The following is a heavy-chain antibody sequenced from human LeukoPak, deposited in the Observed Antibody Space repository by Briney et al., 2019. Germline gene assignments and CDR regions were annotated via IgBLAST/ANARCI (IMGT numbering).Heavy chain of an antibody. J-gene: IGHJ4*02. Sequence: SETLSLTCTVSGGSISSTSYYWGWIRQPPGKGLEWIGSIYYYSGSTYYNPSLKSRVTISVDTSKNQFSLKLTSVTAADTAVYYCARWSDGSGIYWGEGTLVTVSS. CDR3: ARWSDGSGIY. CDR2: IYYYSGST. CDR1: GGSISSTSYY. D-gene: IGHD3-10*01. V-gene: IGHV4-39*01.